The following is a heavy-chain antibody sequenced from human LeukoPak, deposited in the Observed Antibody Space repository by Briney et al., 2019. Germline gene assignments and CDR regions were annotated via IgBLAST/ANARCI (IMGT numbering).Heavy chain of an antibody. CDR3: ARQGIYSYGLRYYYYMDV. D-gene: IGHD5-18*01. CDR1: GGSINSSSYY. J-gene: IGHJ6*03. Sequence: SETPSLTCTVSGGSINSSSYYWDWIRQPPGKGLEWIVSVYYTGSTYDNPSLKSRVTISVDTSKSQISLKMSSVTAADTAVYYCARQGIYSYGLRYYYYMDVWGKGTTVTISS. V-gene: IGHV4-39*01. CDR2: VYYTGST.